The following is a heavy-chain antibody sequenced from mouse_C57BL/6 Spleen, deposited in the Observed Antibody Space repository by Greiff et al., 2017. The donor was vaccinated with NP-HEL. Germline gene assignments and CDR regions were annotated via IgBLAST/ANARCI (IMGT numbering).Heavy chain of an antibody. J-gene: IGHJ3*01. D-gene: IGHD1-1*01. CDR3: AREHYYGSGAWFAY. Sequence: DVKLEESGPGLVKPSQSLSLTCSVTGYSITSGYYWNWIRQFPGNKLAWMGYISYDGSNNYNPSLKNRISITRDTSKNQFFLKLNSVTTEDTATYHCAREHYYGSGAWFAYWGQGTLVTVSA. CDR1: GYSITSGYY. V-gene: IGHV3-6*01. CDR2: ISYDGSN.